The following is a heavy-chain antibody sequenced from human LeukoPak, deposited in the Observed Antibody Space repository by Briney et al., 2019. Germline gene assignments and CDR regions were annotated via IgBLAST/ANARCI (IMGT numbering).Heavy chain of an antibody. CDR1: GFTFSGSA. CDR2: IRSKANSYAT. Sequence: GGSLRLSCAASGFTFSGSAMHWVRQASGKGLEWVGRIRSKANSYATAYAASVKGRFTISRDDSKNTAYLQMNSLKTEDKAVYYCTRPSDDYVWGSYRGLDYWGQGTLVTVSS. J-gene: IGHJ4*02. CDR3: TRPSDDYVWGSYRGLDY. V-gene: IGHV3-73*01. D-gene: IGHD3-16*02.